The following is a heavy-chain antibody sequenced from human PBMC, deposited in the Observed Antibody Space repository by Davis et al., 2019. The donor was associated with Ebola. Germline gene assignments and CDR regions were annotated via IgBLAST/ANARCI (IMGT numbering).Heavy chain of an antibody. V-gene: IGHV3-43D*03. CDR2: ISWDGRST. Sequence: GGSLRLSCAASGLTVSSTYMNWVRQAPGKGLEWVSLISWDGRSTAYADSVRDRFSISRDNSRNFLYLQMNGLRAEDTALYYCTAYDSTFRNYWGQGTLVTASS. CDR3: TAYDSTFRNY. J-gene: IGHJ4*02. CDR1: GLTVSSTY. D-gene: IGHD3-22*01.